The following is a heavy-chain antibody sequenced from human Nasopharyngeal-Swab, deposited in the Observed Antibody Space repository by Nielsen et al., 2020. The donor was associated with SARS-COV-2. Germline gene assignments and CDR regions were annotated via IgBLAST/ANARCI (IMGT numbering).Heavy chain of an antibody. CDR2: IIPIFGTA. D-gene: IGHD1-7*01. V-gene: IGHV1-69*13. CDR1: GGTFSSYA. Sequence: SVKVSCRASGGTFSSYAISWVRQAPGQGLEWMGGIIPIFGTANYAQKFQGRVTITADESTSTAYMELSSLRSEDTAVYYCARNGITGTTGDYWGQGTLVTVSS. CDR3: ARNGITGTTGDY. J-gene: IGHJ4*02.